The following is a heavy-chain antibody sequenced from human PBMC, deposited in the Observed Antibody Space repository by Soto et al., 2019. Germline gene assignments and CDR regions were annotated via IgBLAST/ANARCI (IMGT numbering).Heavy chain of an antibody. CDR3: AKDLTSYTEEPYYFDY. J-gene: IGHJ4*02. CDR1: GFTFSSYG. V-gene: IGHV3-30*18. D-gene: IGHD1-26*01. Sequence: QVQLVESGGGVVQPGRSLRLSCRASGFTFSSYGMHWVRQAPGRGLEWVAFISYDGSKKHDADYVKGRFIISRDNSKNTLDLEMNSLRPEDTAVYYCAKDLTSYTEEPYYFDYWGQGTLVTVSS. CDR2: ISYDGSKK.